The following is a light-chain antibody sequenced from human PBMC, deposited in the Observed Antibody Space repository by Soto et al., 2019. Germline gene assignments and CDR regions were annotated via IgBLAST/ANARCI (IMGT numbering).Light chain of an antibody. CDR2: EGS. V-gene: IGLV2-23*01. J-gene: IGLJ2*01. Sequence: QSALTQPASVSGSPGQSNTISCTGISSDVGSYNLVSWYQQHPGKAPKVMIYEGSKRPSGVSNRFSGSRPGNTASLTISGLQAEDEAHYYCSSYAGSSTHVVFGGGTKVTVL. CDR3: SSYAGSSTHVV. CDR1: SSDVGSYNL.